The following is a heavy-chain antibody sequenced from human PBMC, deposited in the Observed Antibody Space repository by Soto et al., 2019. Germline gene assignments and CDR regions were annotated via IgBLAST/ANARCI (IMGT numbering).Heavy chain of an antibody. CDR1: GGSISSYY. D-gene: IGHD3-16*01. V-gene: IGHV4-59*01. J-gene: IGHJ3*02. CDR3: ARVWGRVGAFDI. Sequence: TSETLSLTCTVSGGSISSYYWSWIRQPPGKGLEWIGYIYYSGSTNYNPSLKSRVTISVDTSKNQFSLKLSSVTAADTAVYYCARVWGRVGAFDIWGQGTMVT. CDR2: IYYSGST.